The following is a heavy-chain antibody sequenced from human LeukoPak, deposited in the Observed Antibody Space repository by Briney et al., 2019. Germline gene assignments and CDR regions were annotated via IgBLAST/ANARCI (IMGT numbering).Heavy chain of an antibody. CDR2: ISGSDSSI. CDR1: GFILSTYD. Sequence: PGGSLRLSWAAPGFILSTYDMNRVRQAPGKGLEWVSFISGSDSSIYYADSVKGRFTISRDNAKNALYLQMNSLRAEDTAVYYCARRFDSWGQGTLVTVSS. J-gene: IGHJ4*02. CDR3: ARRFDS. V-gene: IGHV3-48*01.